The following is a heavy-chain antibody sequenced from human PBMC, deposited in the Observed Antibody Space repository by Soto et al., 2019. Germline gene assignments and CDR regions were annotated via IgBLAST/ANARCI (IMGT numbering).Heavy chain of an antibody. CDR2: IYYNGAT. V-gene: IGHV4-59*12. CDR3: ARDKITGLFDY. CDR1: GGSISSFF. D-gene: IGHD2-8*02. Sequence: SETLSLTCTVSGGSISSFFWSWIRQSPGKGLEWIGYIYYNGATNYNPSLKSRVTISVDTSKNQFSLKLTSVTAADTAVYYCARDKITGLFDYRGQGTMVTVSS. J-gene: IGHJ4*02.